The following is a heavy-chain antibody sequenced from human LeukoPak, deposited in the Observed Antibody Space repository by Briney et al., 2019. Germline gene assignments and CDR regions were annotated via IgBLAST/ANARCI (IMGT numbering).Heavy chain of an antibody. CDR1: GGSFSGYY. V-gene: IGHV4-34*01. D-gene: IGHD3-10*01. Sequence: SETLSLTCAVYGGSFSGYYWSWIRQPPGKGREWIGEINHSGSTNYNPSLKSRVTISVATSKNQFSLKLSSVTAAATAVYYCASFSYGSGSHNDYWGQGNLVTVSS. J-gene: IGHJ4*02. CDR3: ASFSYGSGSHNDY. CDR2: INHSGST.